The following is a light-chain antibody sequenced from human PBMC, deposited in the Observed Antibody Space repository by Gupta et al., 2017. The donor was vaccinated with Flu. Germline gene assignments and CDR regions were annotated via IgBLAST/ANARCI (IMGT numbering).Light chain of an antibody. CDR2: KDS. J-gene: IGLJ1*01. V-gene: IGLV3-25*02. CDR3: QSAASSDSYV. CDR1: ALPKQY. Sequence: SYELTQPPSVSVSPGQTARITCSGEALPKQYAYWYQWKPGQAPVLVIYKDSERPSGIPERFSGSSSGTTVTLTISGVQAEDEADYYCQSAASSDSYVFGTGAKVTVL.